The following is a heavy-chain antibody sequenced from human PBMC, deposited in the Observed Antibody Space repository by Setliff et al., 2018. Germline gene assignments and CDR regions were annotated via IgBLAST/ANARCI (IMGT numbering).Heavy chain of an antibody. Sequence: SETLSLTCNVSGVSISSYYWSWIRQPPGKGLECIGYIQKSGSANYNPSLMSRVTISADTSMNHFSLRMTSVSAADTAVYYCAKEHVVISFVTNTHHHYDMDVWGQGATVTVSS. CDR3: AKEHVVISFVTNTHHHYDMDV. CDR2: IQKSGSA. J-gene: IGHJ6*02. D-gene: IGHD2-8*01. V-gene: IGHV4-4*08. CDR1: GVSISSYY.